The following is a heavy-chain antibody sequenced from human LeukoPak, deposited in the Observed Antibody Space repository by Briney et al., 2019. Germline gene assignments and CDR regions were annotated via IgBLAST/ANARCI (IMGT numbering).Heavy chain of an antibody. CDR1: GASISSYY. CDR2: LYNTRNT. Sequence: SETLSLTCTVSGASISSYYWSWIRQPPGKGLEWIGYLYNTRNTYYNPSLKSRVTISVDTYKSQLSLKLSSVTAADTAVYYCARQRGSGWYHPHLFWGQGILVTVSS. V-gene: IGHV4-59*08. CDR3: ARQRGSGWYHPHLF. J-gene: IGHJ4*02. D-gene: IGHD6-19*01.